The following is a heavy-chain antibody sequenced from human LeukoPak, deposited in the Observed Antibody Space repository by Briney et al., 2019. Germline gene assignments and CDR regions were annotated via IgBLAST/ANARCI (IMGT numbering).Heavy chain of an antibody. J-gene: IGHJ4*02. CDR1: GGSFSGYY. CDR2: INHSGST. V-gene: IGHV4-34*01. CDR3: ASALLLWFGQPREVRY. Sequence: PSETLSLTCAVYGGSFSGYYWSWIRQPPGKGLEWIGEINHSGSTNYNPSLKSRVTISVDTSKNQFSLKLSSVTAADTAVYYCASALLLWFGQPREVRYWGQGTLVTVSS. D-gene: IGHD3-10*01.